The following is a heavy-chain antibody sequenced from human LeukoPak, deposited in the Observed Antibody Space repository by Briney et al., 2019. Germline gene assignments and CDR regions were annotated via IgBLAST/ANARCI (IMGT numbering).Heavy chain of an antibody. J-gene: IGHJ4*02. D-gene: IGHD7-27*01. CDR1: GFTFSSYE. CDR3: ARRTGTNPFDY. V-gene: IGHV3-48*03. CDR2: ISSSGSTI. Sequence: PGGSLRISCAASGFTFSSYERNWVRQAPGKGLEWVSYISSSGSTIYYADSVKGRFTISRDNAKNSLYLQMNSLRAEDTAVYYCARRTGTNPFDYWGQGTLVTVSS.